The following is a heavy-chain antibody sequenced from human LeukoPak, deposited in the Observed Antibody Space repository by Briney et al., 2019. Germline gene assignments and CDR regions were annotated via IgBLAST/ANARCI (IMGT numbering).Heavy chain of an antibody. CDR3: ARHVSSDLRIVVVTSDWYFDR. Sequence: SETLSLTCIVSGGSISSSRFYWGWIRQPPGKGLEWIGTIYYSVSTYYNPSLKSRVTISADTSKNQFSLNLSSVTAADTGVYYCARHVSSDLRIVVVTSDWYFDRWGRGTLVTVSS. D-gene: IGHD2-21*02. J-gene: IGHJ2*01. V-gene: IGHV4-39*01. CDR1: GGSISSSRFY. CDR2: IYYSVST.